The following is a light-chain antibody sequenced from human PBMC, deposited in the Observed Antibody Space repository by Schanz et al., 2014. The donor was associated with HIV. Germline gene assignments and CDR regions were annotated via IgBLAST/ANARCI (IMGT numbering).Light chain of an antibody. Sequence: IQMTQSPSSLSASVGDRVTITCRASQSISSYLNWYQQKPGKVPKLLISAASSLQSGVPSRFSGSGSGTDFTLTISSLQADDVAIYYCQQYYNTPPYTFGQGTKLEIK. CDR3: QQYYNTPPYT. V-gene: IGKV1-39*01. CDR1: QSISSY. J-gene: IGKJ2*01. CDR2: AAS.